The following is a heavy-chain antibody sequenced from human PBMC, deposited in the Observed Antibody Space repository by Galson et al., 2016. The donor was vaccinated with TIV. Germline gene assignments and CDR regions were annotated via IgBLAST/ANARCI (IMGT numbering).Heavy chain of an antibody. CDR1: GDTFSNYA. Sequence: SVKVSCKASGDTFSNYAISWVRQAPGQGLEWMGRIIPILNIANYAQEFQGRVTITADESTSTVYMELNSLGSDDTAVYYCARGPAENYWGQGTLVTVSS. CDR3: ARGPAENY. CDR2: IIPILNIA. J-gene: IGHJ4*02. V-gene: IGHV1-69*04.